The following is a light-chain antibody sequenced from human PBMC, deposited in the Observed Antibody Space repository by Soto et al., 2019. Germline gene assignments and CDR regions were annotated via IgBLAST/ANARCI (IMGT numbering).Light chain of an antibody. CDR3: NSYTSSTTPDV. Sequence: QSALTQPASVSGSPGQSITISCTGSSSDVGAYNYVSWYQHHPDKAPKLVIYDVTNRPSGVSNRFSGSKSGNTASLTISGLHAEDEADYYCNSYTSSTTPDVFGTGTKLTVL. CDR2: DVT. J-gene: IGLJ1*01. V-gene: IGLV2-14*03. CDR1: SSDVGAYNY.